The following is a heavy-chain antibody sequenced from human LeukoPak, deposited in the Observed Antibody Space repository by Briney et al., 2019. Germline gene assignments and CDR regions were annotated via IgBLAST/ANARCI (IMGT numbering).Heavy chain of an antibody. CDR2: ISAYNGNT. CDR3: ARLLHRSGSYYYYYYYMDV. V-gene: IGHV1-18*01. CDR1: GYTFTSYG. D-gene: IGHD3-10*01. Sequence: GASVKVSCKASGYTFTSYGISWVRQAPGQGLEWMGWISAYNGNTNYAQKLQGRVTMTTDTSTSTAYMELRSLRSDDTAVYYCARLLHRSGSYYYYYYYMDVWGKGTTVTISS. J-gene: IGHJ6*03.